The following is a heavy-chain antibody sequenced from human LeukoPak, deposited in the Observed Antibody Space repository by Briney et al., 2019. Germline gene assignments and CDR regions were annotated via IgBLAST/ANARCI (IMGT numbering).Heavy chain of an antibody. J-gene: IGHJ6*02. CDR1: GGSFSGYY. D-gene: IGHD6-19*01. CDR2: INHSGST. CDR3: ARGNVAVAGLYYYYYYGMDV. Sequence: SSKTLSLTCAVYGGSFSGYYWSWIRQPPGKGLEWIGEINHSGSTNYNPSLKSRVTISVDTSKNQFSLKLSSVTAADTAVYYCARGNVAVAGLYYYYYYGMDVWGQGTTVTVSS. V-gene: IGHV4-34*01.